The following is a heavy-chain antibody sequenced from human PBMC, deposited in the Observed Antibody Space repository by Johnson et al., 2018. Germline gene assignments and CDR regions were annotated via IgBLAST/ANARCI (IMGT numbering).Heavy chain of an antibody. D-gene: IGHD4-11*01. CDR1: GFTFSNAW. J-gene: IGHJ6*03. V-gene: IGHV3-15*07. CDR3: TTKRKPVPTGYPPLYYYYMDV. Sequence: EVQLVESGGGLVQPGRSLRLSCAASGFTFSNAWMNWVRQAPGKGLEWVGRIKSKTDGGTTDYAAPVKGSFTISSDDSKNTLYLQMNSLKTEDTAVYYCTTKRKPVPTGYPPLYYYYMDVWGKGTTVTVSS. CDR2: IKSKTDGGTT.